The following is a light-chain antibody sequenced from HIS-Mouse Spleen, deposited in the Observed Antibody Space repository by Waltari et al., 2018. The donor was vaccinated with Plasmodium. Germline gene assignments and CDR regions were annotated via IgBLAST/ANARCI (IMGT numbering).Light chain of an antibody. CDR1: ALPKQY. Sequence: SYALTQPPSVSVSPGQTARITCTGDALPKQYAYWYQQKPGQAPALVIYKDSERPSGIPERFSGSSSGTTVTLTISGVQAEDEADYYCQSADSSGTYVFGTGTKVTVL. V-gene: IGLV3-25*03. CDR3: QSADSSGTYV. J-gene: IGLJ1*01. CDR2: KDS.